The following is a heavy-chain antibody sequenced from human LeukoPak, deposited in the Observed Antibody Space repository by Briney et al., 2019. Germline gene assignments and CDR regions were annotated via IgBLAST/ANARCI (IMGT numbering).Heavy chain of an antibody. J-gene: IGHJ4*02. CDR3: ARHCGIDSSSCHPFDY. D-gene: IGHD6-13*01. Sequence: SETLYLTCTVSGGSISSSSYYWGWIRQPPGKGLEWIGSIYYSGSTYYNPSLKSRVTISVDTSKNQFSLKLSSVTAADTAVYYCARHCGIDSSSCHPFDYWGQGTLVTVSS. CDR2: IYYSGST. V-gene: IGHV4-39*01. CDR1: GGSISSSSYY.